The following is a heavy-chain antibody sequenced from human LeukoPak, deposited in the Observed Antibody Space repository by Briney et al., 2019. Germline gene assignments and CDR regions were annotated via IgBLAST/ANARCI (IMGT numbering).Heavy chain of an antibody. J-gene: IGHJ4*02. CDR3: ARESIVGATTLDY. D-gene: IGHD1-26*01. CDR2: INPNSGGT. CDR1: GYTFTGNY. V-gene: IGHV1-2*02. Sequence: ASVKVSCKASGYTFTGNYMHWVRQAPGQGLEWMGWINPNSGGTNYAQKFQGRVTMTRDTSISTAYMELSRLRSDDTAVYYCARESIVGATTLDYWGQGTLVTVYS.